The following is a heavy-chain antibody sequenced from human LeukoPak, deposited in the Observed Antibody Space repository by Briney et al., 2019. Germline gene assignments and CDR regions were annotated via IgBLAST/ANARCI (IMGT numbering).Heavy chain of an antibody. CDR2: INSDGRST. CDR1: GFTFSSYW. Sequence: AGGSLRLSCAASGFTFSSYWMQWVRHAPGKGLVWVSRINSDGRSTIYADSVKGRFTISRDNAKNTLYLQMNSLRAEDTAVYYCASISSFDYWGQGTLVTVSS. V-gene: IGHV3-74*01. CDR3: ASISSFDY. J-gene: IGHJ4*02. D-gene: IGHD6-6*01.